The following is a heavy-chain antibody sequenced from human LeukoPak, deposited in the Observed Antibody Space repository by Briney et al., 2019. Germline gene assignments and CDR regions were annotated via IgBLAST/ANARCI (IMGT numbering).Heavy chain of an antibody. CDR1: GGSISSYY. V-gene: IGHV4-59*01. CDR3: ARETGNYYFDY. Sequence: KTSETLSLTCTVSGGSISSYYWSWIRQPPGKGLEWIGYIYYSGTTNYNPSLKSRVTLSVDTSKSQFSLKLSSVTAADTAVFYRARETGNYYFDYWGQGTLVTVSS. CDR2: IYYSGTT. D-gene: IGHD3-9*01. J-gene: IGHJ4*02.